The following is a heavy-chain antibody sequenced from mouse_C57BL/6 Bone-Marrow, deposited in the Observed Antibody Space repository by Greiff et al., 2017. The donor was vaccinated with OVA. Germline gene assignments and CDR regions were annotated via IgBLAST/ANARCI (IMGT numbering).Heavy chain of an antibody. Sequence: EVQGVESGGDLVKPGGSLKLSCAASGFTFSSYGMSWVRQTPDKRLEWVATISSGGSYNYYPDSVKGRFTISRDNAKNTLYLQMSSLKSEDTAMYYCARAWFAYWGQGTLVTVSA. CDR2: ISSGGSYN. CDR1: GFTFSSYG. CDR3: ARAWFAY. V-gene: IGHV5-6*01. J-gene: IGHJ3*01.